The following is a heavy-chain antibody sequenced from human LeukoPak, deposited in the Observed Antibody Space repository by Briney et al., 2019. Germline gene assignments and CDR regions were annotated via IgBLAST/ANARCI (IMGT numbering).Heavy chain of an antibody. CDR3: ARLASSTSLLCWFDP. CDR2: IYYSGST. V-gene: IGHV4-59*08. Sequence: SETLSLTCTVSGGSISSYYWSWIRQPPGKGLEWIGYIYYSGSTNYNPSLKSRVTISVDTSKNQFSLKLSSVTAADTAVYYCARLASSTSLLCWFDPWGQGTLVTVSS. D-gene: IGHD2-2*01. J-gene: IGHJ5*02. CDR1: GGSISSYY.